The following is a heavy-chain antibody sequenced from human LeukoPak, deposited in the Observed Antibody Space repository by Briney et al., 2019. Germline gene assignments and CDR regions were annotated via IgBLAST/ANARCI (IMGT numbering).Heavy chain of an antibody. Sequence: PGGSLRLSCAASGFTFSSSAMSWVRQSPGKGLEWVSGISRSGGSTYYADSVKGRFTISRDNSKNTLYLQLNSLRAEDTAVYYCARAAAGGNWFDPWGQGTLVTVSS. D-gene: IGHD6-13*01. CDR3: ARAAAGGNWFDP. V-gene: IGHV3-23*01. CDR1: GFTFSSSA. CDR2: ISRSGGST. J-gene: IGHJ5*02.